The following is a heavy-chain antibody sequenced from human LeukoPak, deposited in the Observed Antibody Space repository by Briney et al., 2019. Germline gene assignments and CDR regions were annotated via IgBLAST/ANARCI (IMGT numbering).Heavy chain of an antibody. CDR2: INHSGCT. CDR3: ASQALNYDFWSGYYTGYYYFDY. CDR1: GGSFSGYY. J-gene: IGHJ4*02. V-gene: IGHV4-34*01. D-gene: IGHD3-3*01. Sequence: SETLSLTCAVYGGSFSGYYWSWIRQPPGKGLEWIGEINHSGCTNYNPSLKSRVTISVDTSKNQFSLKLSSVTAADTAVYYCASQALNYDFWSGYYTGYYYFDYWGQGTLVTVSS.